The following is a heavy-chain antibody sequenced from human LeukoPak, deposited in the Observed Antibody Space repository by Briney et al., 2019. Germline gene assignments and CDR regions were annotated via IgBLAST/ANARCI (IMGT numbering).Heavy chain of an antibody. V-gene: IGHV3-21*01. D-gene: IGHD5-18*01. Sequence: GGSLRLSCAASGFTFSSYSMNWVRQAPGKGLEWVSSISSSSSYIYYADSVKGRFTISRDNAKNSLYLQMNGLRAEDTAVYYCARDSRGLQLRFLGAFDIWGQGTMVTVSS. J-gene: IGHJ3*02. CDR1: GFTFSSYS. CDR3: ARDSRGLQLRFLGAFDI. CDR2: ISSSSSYI.